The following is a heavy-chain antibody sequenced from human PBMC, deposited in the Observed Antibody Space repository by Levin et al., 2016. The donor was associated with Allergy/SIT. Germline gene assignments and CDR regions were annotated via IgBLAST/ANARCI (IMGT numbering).Heavy chain of an antibody. D-gene: IGHD3-3*01. CDR3: TRLGFLEWLPIELDY. CDR1: GFTFTSSA. J-gene: IGHJ4*02. CDR2: IVVGSGNT. Sequence: SVKVSCKASGFTFTSSAVQWVRQARGQRLEWIGWIVVGSGNTNYAQKFQERVTITRDMSTSTAYMELSSLRSEDTAVYYCTRLGFLEWLPIELDYWGQGTLVTVSS. V-gene: IGHV1-58*01.